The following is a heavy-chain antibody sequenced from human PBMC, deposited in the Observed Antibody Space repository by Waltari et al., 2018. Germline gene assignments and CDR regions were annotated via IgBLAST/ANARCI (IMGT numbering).Heavy chain of an antibody. J-gene: IGHJ4*02. Sequence: EVQLVESGGGLVKPGGALRLSCAASGFTFSSFSMTWVRQAPGKGLEWVSSISSSSSYIYYADSVKGRFTISRDNAKNSLYLQMNSLRAEDTAVYYCARDGVVPAAIDYWGQGTLVTVSS. CDR1: GFTFSSFS. CDR3: ARDGVVPAAIDY. CDR2: ISSSSSYI. V-gene: IGHV3-21*01. D-gene: IGHD2-2*01.